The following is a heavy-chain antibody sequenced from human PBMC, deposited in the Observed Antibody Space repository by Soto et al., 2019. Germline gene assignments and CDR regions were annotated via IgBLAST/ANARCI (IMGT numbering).Heavy chain of an antibody. CDR1: GGTFSSYA. CDR3: ARGIRTYYDLGKGYYYGRDV. CDR2: IIPIFGTA. J-gene: IGHJ6*02. Sequence: QVQLVQSGAEVKKPGSSVKVSCKASGGTFSSYAISWVRQAPGQGLEWMGGIIPIFGTANYAQKFQGRVTITADESTSTAYMELSRLRSEDTAVYYCARGIRTYYDLGKGYYYGRDVWGQGTTVTVSS. D-gene: IGHD3-3*01. V-gene: IGHV1-69*12.